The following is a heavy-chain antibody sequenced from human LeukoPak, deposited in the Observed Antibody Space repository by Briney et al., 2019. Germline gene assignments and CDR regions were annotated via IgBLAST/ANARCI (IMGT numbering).Heavy chain of an antibody. V-gene: IGHV4-59*01. Sequence: SETLSLTCSVSGGSMSSYYWSWIWQSPGKGLEWIGYIYHSGSTDYNSSLKSRVTISEDTSKKQFSLKLSSVTAADTAVYYCARETSQKGAHYMDVWGKGTTVTISS. D-gene: IGHD3-16*01. CDR3: ARETSQKGAHYMDV. CDR2: IYHSGST. J-gene: IGHJ6*03. CDR1: GGSMSSYY.